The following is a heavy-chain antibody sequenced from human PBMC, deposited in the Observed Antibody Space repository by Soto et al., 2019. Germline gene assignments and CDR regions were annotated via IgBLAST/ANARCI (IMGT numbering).Heavy chain of an antibody. CDR1: GFTFSSYA. CDR3: ARDLEDYDSSGYYPDY. V-gene: IGHV3-30-3*01. J-gene: IGHJ4*02. CDR2: ISYDGSNK. Sequence: GGSLRLSCAASGFTFSSYAMHWVRQAPGKGLEWVAVISYDGSNKYYADSVKGRFTISRDNSKNTLYLQMNSLRAEDTAVYYCARDLEDYDSSGYYPDYWGQGTLVPVYS. D-gene: IGHD3-22*01.